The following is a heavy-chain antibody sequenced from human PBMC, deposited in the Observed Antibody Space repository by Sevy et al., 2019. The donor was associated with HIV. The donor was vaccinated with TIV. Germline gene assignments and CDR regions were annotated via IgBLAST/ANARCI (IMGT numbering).Heavy chain of an antibody. J-gene: IGHJ4*02. Sequence: GGSLRLSCAASGFTFSSYSMNWVRQAPGKGLEWVSYISSGSVSIYYADPLKGRFTSSRDNAKNSLYLQMNSLRAEDTAVYYCARGHSSGWSAFDYWGQGTMVTVSS. CDR2: ISSGSVSI. CDR3: ARGHSSGWSAFDY. CDR1: GFTFSSYS. V-gene: IGHV3-48*01. D-gene: IGHD6-19*01.